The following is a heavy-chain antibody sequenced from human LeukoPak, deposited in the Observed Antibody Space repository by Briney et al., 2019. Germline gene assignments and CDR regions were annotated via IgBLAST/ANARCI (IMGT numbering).Heavy chain of an antibody. CDR2: MNPNSGNT. D-gene: IGHD2-15*01. Sequence: ASVKVSCKAFGYTFTSYDINWVRQATGQGLEWMGWMNPNSGNTGYAQKFQGRVTMTRNTSISTAYMELSSLRSEDTAVYYCARTGYCSGGSCPPNWFDPWGQGTLVTVSS. J-gene: IGHJ5*02. CDR3: ARTGYCSGGSCPPNWFDP. CDR1: GYTFTSYD. V-gene: IGHV1-8*01.